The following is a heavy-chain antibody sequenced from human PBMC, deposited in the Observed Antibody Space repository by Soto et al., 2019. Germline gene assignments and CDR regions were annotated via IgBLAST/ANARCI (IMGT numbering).Heavy chain of an antibody. CDR1: GFTFSSYA. CDR2: ITGSGAGS. Sequence: EVQLLESGGGWLQPGGSLRLSCAASGFTFSSYAMNWDRQAPGKGLEWVSGITGSGAGSYYSDSVKGRFTISRDNSKNTLYLQMNSLRAEDTAVYYCAKAYSNSWPNDWFDPWGQGTLVTVSS. D-gene: IGHD6-13*01. V-gene: IGHV3-23*01. CDR3: AKAYSNSWPNDWFDP. J-gene: IGHJ5*02.